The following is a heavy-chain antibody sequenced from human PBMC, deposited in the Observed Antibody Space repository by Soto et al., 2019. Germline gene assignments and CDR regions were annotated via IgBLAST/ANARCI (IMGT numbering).Heavy chain of an antibody. CDR2: IYYSGST. Sequence: PSETLSLTCTVSGGSISSSSYYWGWIRQPPGKGLEWIGSIYYSGSTYYNPSLKSRVTISVDTSKNQFSLKLSSVTAADTAVYYCARRLVGATSAFDIWGQGTMVTVS. CDR3: ARRLVGATSAFDI. J-gene: IGHJ3*02. V-gene: IGHV4-39*01. CDR1: GGSISSSSYY. D-gene: IGHD1-26*01.